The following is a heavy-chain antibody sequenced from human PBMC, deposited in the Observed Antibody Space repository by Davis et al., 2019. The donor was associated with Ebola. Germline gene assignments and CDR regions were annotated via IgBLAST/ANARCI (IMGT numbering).Heavy chain of an antibody. CDR1: GGTFSSYA. CDR2: IIPILGIA. J-gene: IGHJ5*02. D-gene: IGHD3-3*01. CDR3: ARDTGATILNWFDP. V-gene: IGHV1-69*04. Sequence: AASVKVSCKASGGTFSSYAISWVRQAPGQGLEWMGRIIPILGIANYAQKFQGRVTITADESTSTAYMELSSLRSEDTAVYYCARDTGATILNWFDPWGQGTLVTVSS.